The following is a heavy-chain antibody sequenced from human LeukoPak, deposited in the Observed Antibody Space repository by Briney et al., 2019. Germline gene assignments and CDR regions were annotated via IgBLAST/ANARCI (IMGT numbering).Heavy chain of an antibody. J-gene: IGHJ4*02. CDR2: IYSGGST. V-gene: IGHV3-66*01. D-gene: IGHD3-10*01. CDR3: ARDNGYGSGSFDY. Sequence: EGSLRLSCAASGFTVSSNFMSWVRQAPGKGLEWVSVIYSGGSTYYADSVKGRFTISRDNSKNTLYLQMNSLTAEDTAVYYCARDNGYGSGSFDYWGQGTLVTVSS. CDR1: GFTVSSNF.